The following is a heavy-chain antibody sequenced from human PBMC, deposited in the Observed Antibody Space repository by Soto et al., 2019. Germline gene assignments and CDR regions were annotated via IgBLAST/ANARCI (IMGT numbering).Heavy chain of an antibody. CDR3: ARGTSYYDFWSGSLSNYYYYYYMDV. CDR1: GGSISSYY. CDR2: IYYSGST. D-gene: IGHD3-3*01. J-gene: IGHJ6*03. Sequence: SETLSLTCTVSGGSISSYYWSWIRQHPGKGLEWIGYIYYSGSTNYNPSLKSRVTISVDTSKNQFSLKLSSVTAADTAVYYCARGTSYYDFWSGSLSNYYYYYYMDVWGKGTTVTV. V-gene: IGHV4-59*01.